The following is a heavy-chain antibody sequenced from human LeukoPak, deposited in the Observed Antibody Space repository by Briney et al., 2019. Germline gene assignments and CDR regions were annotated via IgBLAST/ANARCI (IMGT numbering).Heavy chain of an antibody. V-gene: IGHV3-23*01. D-gene: IGHD3-10*01. CDR1: GFTFSSYA. J-gene: IGHJ4*02. CDR3: AKEVYGSGPYYLDY. Sequence: HPGGSLRLSRVASGFTFSSYAMSWVRQAPGKGLQWVSGMSRGGDSSYYADSVKGRFTISRDNSKNTLYLQINSLRAEDTAIYYCAKEVYGSGPYYLDYWGQGTLVTVSS. CDR2: MSRGGDSS.